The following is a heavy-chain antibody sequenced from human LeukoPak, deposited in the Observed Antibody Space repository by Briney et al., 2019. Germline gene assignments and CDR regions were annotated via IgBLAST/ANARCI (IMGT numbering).Heavy chain of an antibody. CDR1: GFTFGSYP. Sequence: GGSLRLSCAASGFTFGSYPMHWVRQAPGKGLEWVAVISYDGINKYYADSVKGRFTVSRDNSKNTLYLQMNSLRAEDTAVYYCVKDRLLPHSPGDAFDIWGQGAMVTVSS. D-gene: IGHD3-10*01. J-gene: IGHJ3*02. CDR3: VKDRLLPHSPGDAFDI. CDR2: ISYDGINK. V-gene: IGHV3-30-3*01.